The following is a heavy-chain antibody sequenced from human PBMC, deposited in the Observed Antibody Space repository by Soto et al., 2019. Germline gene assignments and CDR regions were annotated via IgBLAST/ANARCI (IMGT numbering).Heavy chain of an antibody. CDR2: IYYSGST. CDR1: GGSISSGGYY. J-gene: IGHJ4*02. V-gene: IGHV4-31*03. CDR3: ARGNPITMVRGVPRCYFDY. D-gene: IGHD3-10*01. Sequence: SETLSLTCTFSGGSISSGGYYLSWIRQHPGKGLEWIGYIYYSGSTYYNPSLKSRVTISVDTSKNQFSLKLSSVTAADTAVYYCARGNPITMVRGVPRCYFDYWGQGTLVTVSS.